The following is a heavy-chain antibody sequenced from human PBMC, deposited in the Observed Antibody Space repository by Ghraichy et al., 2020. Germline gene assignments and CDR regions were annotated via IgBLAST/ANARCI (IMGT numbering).Heavy chain of an antibody. CDR3: ARRGGGSGYYLAPHDY. Sequence: ASVKVSCKASGYTFTGYYMHWVRQAPGQGLEWMGWINPNSGGTNYAQKFQGRVTMTRDTSISTAYMELSRLRSDDTAVYYCARRGGGSGYYLAPHDYWGQGTLVTVSS. V-gene: IGHV1-2*02. CDR2: INPNSGGT. CDR1: GYTFTGYY. J-gene: IGHJ4*02. D-gene: IGHD3-22*01.